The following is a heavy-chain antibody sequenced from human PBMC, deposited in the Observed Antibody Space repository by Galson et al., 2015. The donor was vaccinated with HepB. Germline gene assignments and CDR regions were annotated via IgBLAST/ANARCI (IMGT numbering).Heavy chain of an antibody. CDR3: AKDPYLYSALAGTMAGFDY. Sequence: SLRLSCAASGFTFSSHGMNWVRQAPGKGLEWVATIWVDGTNKFYADSVKGRFTISRDNSKNTLYLQMNSLRAEDTALYYCAKDPYLYSALAGTMAGFDYWGQGTLVTGSS. J-gene: IGHJ4*02. D-gene: IGHD6-19*01. CDR2: IWVDGTNK. V-gene: IGHV3-30*02. CDR1: GFTFSSHG.